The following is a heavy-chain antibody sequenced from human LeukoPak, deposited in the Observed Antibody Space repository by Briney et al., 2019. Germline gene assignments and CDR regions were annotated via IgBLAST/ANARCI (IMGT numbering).Heavy chain of an antibody. D-gene: IGHD5-24*01. CDR1: GGSFSRFY. CDR3: ARGATISETGYFDF. Sequence: SETLSLTCAVYGGSFSRFYWSWIRQSPGKGLERIAEIDHRGDTNYNPSVKSRVTVSVDTSKNQFSLKVRSLSAADTAVYYCARGATISETGYFDFWGQGTLVTVSS. CDR2: IDHRGDT. V-gene: IGHV4-34*01. J-gene: IGHJ4*03.